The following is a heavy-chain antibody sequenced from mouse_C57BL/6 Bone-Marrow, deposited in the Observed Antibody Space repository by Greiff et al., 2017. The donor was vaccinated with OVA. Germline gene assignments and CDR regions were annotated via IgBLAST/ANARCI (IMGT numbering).Heavy chain of an antibody. Sequence: QVQLKESGPGLVQPSQSLSITCTVSGFSLTSYGVHWVRQSPGKGLEWLGVIWSGGSTDYNAAFISSLSISKDNSKSQVFCKMNSRQADDTAIDYCARPSTGLPYYDAMDYWGQGTSVTVAS. CDR2: IWSGGST. CDR1: GFSLTSYG. J-gene: IGHJ4*01. V-gene: IGHV2-2*01. D-gene: IGHD2-1*01. CDR3: ARPSTGLPYYDAMDY.